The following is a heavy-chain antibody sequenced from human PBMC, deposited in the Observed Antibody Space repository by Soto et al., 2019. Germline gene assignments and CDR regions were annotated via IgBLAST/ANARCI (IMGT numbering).Heavy chain of an antibody. CDR1: GGTFSSYT. CDR3: ASLLRAFDI. Sequence: QVQLVQSGAEVKKPGSSVKVSCKASGGTFSSYTISWVRQAPGQGLEWMGRIIPILGIANYAQKFKGRVTITADKSTSTAYMELSSLRSEDTAVYYCASLLRAFDIWGQGTMVTVSS. CDR2: IIPILGIA. J-gene: IGHJ3*02. V-gene: IGHV1-69*02. D-gene: IGHD1-26*01.